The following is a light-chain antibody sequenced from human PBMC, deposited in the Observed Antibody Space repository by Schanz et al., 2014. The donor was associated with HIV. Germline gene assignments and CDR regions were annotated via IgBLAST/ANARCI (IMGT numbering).Light chain of an antibody. CDR2: DVS. J-gene: IGLJ1*01. V-gene: IGLV2-14*03. Sequence: QSALTQPRSVSGSPGQSVSIFCNGTGSDFGGHDYVSWYQHHPGKAPKLMIYDVSNRPSGVSNRFSGSKSGNTASLTISGLQAEDEADYYCCSYTISSTYVFGTGTKLTVL. CDR1: GSDFGGHDY. CDR3: CSYTISSTYV.